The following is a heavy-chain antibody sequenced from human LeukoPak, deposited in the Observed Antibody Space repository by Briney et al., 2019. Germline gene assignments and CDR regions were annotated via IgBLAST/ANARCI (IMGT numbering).Heavy chain of an antibody. V-gene: IGHV3-30-3*01. Sequence: GGSLRLSCAASGFTFSSYAMHWVRQAPGKGLEWVAVISYDGSNKYYADSVKGRFTISRDNSKNTLYLQMNSLRAEDTAVYYCARYNSGWNDYWGQGTLVTVSS. J-gene: IGHJ4*02. D-gene: IGHD6-19*01. CDR3: ARYNSGWNDY. CDR1: GFTFSSYA. CDR2: ISYDGSNK.